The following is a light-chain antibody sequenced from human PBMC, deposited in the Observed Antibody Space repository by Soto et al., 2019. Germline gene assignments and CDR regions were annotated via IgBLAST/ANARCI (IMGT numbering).Light chain of an antibody. CDR2: STN. CDR3: VLYMGSGIWV. Sequence: QTVVTQEPSFSVSPGRTVTLTCGLSSGSVSTSYYPSWYQQTPGQPPRTLIYSTNTRSSGVPDRFSGSILDNKAALTITGAQADDESDYYCVLYMGSGIWVFGGGTKLTVL. V-gene: IGLV8-61*01. J-gene: IGLJ3*02. CDR1: SGSVSTSYY.